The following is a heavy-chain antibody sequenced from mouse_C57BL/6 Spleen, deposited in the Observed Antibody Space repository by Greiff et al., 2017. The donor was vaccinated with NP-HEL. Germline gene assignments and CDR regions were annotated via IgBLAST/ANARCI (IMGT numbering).Heavy chain of an antibody. Sequence: EVKLVESGGGLVKPGGSLKLSCAASGFTFSDYGMHWVRQAPEKGLEWVAYISSGSSTIYYADTVKGRFTISRDNAKNTLFLQMTSLRSEDTAMYYCARIPNYYGSSNFDYWGQGTTLTVSS. D-gene: IGHD1-1*01. CDR3: ARIPNYYGSSNFDY. CDR1: GFTFSDYG. J-gene: IGHJ2*01. V-gene: IGHV5-17*01. CDR2: ISSGSSTI.